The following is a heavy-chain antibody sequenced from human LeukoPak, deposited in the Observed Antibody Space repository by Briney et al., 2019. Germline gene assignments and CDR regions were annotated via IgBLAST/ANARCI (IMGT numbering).Heavy chain of an antibody. CDR1: GYTFTSYG. J-gene: IGHJ5*02. V-gene: IGHV1-18*01. D-gene: IGHD3-22*01. Sequence: GTSVKVSCTASGYTFTSYGISWVRQAPGQGLEWMGWISGYNGNTNYAQKFQGRVTMTTDTSTNTAYMELRSLRSDDTAVYYCTKEGNGYSLFDPWGQGTLVTVSS. CDR2: ISGYNGNT. CDR3: TKEGNGYSLFDP.